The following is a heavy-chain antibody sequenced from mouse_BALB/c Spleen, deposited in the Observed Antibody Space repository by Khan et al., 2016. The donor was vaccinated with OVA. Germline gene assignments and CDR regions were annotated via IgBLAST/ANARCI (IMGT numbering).Heavy chain of an antibody. J-gene: IGHJ3*01. CDR2: IYPGNTDT. CDR3: TRRNWDVAWFAY. D-gene: IGHD4-1*01. V-gene: IGHV1-5*01. Sequence: EVELVESGTVLARPGASVKMTCKASGYTFTSYWMHWVKQRPGQGLEWIGDIYPGNTDTNYNQKFKGKAKLTAVTSTSTAYMELSSLTNEDSAVYYCTRRNWDVAWFAYWGHGTLVTVSA. CDR1: GYTFTSYW.